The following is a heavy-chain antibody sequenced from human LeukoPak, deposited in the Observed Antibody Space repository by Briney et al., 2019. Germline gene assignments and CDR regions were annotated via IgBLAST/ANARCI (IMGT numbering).Heavy chain of an antibody. CDR3: ARDAMRADIVVVIAARDHYYGMDV. D-gene: IGHD2-15*01. V-gene: IGHV1-18*01. J-gene: IGHJ6*02. CDR2: ISAYNGNT. CDR1: GYTFTSYG. Sequence: ASVKVSCKASGYTFTSYGISWERQAPGQGLEWMGWISAYNGNTNYAQKLQGRVTMTTDTSTSTAYMELRSLRSDDTAVYYCARDAMRADIVVVIAARDHYYGMDVWGQGTTVTVSS.